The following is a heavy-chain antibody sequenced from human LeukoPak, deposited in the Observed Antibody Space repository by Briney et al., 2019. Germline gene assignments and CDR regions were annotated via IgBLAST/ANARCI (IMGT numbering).Heavy chain of an antibody. CDR1: GGSFSGYY. CDR2: IYYSGST. J-gene: IGHJ4*02. Sequence: SETLSLTCAVYGGSFSGYYWSWIRQPPGKGLEWIGYIYYSGSTNNNPSLKSRVTISVDTSKNQFSLKPSPVTAADTAVYYCARAYDFWSGYYFDYWGQGTLVTVSS. V-gene: IGHV4-59*01. D-gene: IGHD3-3*01. CDR3: ARAYDFWSGYYFDY.